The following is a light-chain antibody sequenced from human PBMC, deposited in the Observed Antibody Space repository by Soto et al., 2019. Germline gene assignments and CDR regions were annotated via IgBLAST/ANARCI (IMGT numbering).Light chain of an antibody. CDR2: HAS. CDR3: QQRSNWPIFT. V-gene: IGKV3-11*01. Sequence: EIVLTQSPATLSLSPGERATLSCRASQSVSSYFAWFQQQPGQAPRLLISHASNRATGIPARFSGSGSGTDFTLTISRLEPEAFAVYYCQQRSNWPIFTFGPGTKVDIK. CDR1: QSVSSY. J-gene: IGKJ3*01.